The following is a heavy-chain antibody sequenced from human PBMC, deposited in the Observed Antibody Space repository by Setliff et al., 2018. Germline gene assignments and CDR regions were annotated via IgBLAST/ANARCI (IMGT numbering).Heavy chain of an antibody. J-gene: IGHJ5*02. CDR1: GYTLTTYY. CDR3: VRSGKFGMRFWFDQ. CDR2: INPNSGDT. Sequence: GASVKVSCKASGYTLTTYYMHWVRQAPGQGLEWMGWINPNSGDTHSAQKFQGRVTMTRDTSINTAYMELSSLTSDDTAFYYCVRSGKFGMRFWFDQWGQGTLVTVSS. V-gene: IGHV1-2*02. D-gene: IGHD1-26*01.